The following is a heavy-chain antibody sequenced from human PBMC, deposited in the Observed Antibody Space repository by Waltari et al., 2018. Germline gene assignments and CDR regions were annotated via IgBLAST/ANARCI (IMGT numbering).Heavy chain of an antibody. CDR2: IIPIFGTA. CDR1: GGTFSSYA. D-gene: IGHD4-17*01. J-gene: IGHJ4*02. Sequence: QVQLVQSGAEVKKPGSSVKVSCKASGGTFSSYAISWVRQAPGQGLEWMGRIIPIFGTANYAQKFQGRGTITADKSTSTAYMELSSLRSEDTAVYYWAAYGDYGAYLDYWGQGTLVTVSS. V-gene: IGHV1-69*08. CDR3: AAYGDYGAYLDY.